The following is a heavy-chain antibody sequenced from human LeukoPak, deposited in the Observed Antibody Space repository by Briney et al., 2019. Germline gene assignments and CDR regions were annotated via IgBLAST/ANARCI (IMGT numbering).Heavy chain of an antibody. CDR1: GFTFSSYS. J-gene: IGHJ4*02. Sequence: GGSLRLSCAASGFTFSSYSMNWVRQAPGKGLEWVSYISSSSSTIYYADSVKGRFTISRDNAKNSLYLQMNSLRAEDTAVYYCASLPGTMVRGVTIDYWGQGTLVTVSS. CDR2: ISSSSSTI. D-gene: IGHD3-10*01. V-gene: IGHV3-48*01. CDR3: ASLPGTMVRGVTIDY.